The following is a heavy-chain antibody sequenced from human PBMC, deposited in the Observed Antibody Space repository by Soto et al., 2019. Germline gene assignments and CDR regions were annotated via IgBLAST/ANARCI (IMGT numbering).Heavy chain of an antibody. J-gene: IGHJ6*02. V-gene: IGHV3-23*01. CDR1: GFTFSNYA. D-gene: IGHD3-22*01. CDR3: APNTYRERYYDSSGYYGDGMDV. CDR2: ISGSGGST. Sequence: GGSLRLSCAVSGFTFSNYAISWVRRAPGMGLEWVSAISGSGGSTYYADSVKGRFTISRDNSKNTLYLQMNSLRAEDTAVYYCAPNTYRERYYDSSGYYGDGMDVWGQGTTVTVSS.